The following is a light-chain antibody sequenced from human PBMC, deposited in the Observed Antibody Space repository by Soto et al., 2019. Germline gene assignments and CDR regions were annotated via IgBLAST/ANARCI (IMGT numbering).Light chain of an antibody. CDR3: CSSAGSSPHVV. CDR1: SSDVGGYNL. CDR2: EGS. V-gene: IGLV2-23*01. J-gene: IGLJ2*01. Sequence: QSALTQPASVSGSPGQSITISCTGTSSDVGGYNLVSWYQQHPGKAPKLMIYEGSKRPSGVSNRFSGSKSGNTASLTISGLEAEDEADYYCCSSAGSSPHVVFGGGTQLTVL.